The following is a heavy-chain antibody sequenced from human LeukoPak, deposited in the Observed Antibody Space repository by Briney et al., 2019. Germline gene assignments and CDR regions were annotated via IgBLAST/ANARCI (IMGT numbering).Heavy chain of an antibody. CDR1: GGSISNYY. CDR3: ARGWGYFDY. Sequence: PSETLSLTCTVSGGSISNYYWSWIRQPPGKGLEWIGYFYYSGSTNYNPSLKSPVTISVDTSKNQLSLQLNSVTAADTAVYYCARGWGYFDYWGQGTLVTVSS. CDR2: FYYSGST. J-gene: IGHJ4*02. D-gene: IGHD1-26*01. V-gene: IGHV4-59*08.